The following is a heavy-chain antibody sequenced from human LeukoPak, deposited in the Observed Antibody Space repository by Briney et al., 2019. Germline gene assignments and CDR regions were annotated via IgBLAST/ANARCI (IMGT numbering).Heavy chain of an antibody. Sequence: GASMKVSCKASGYTFTGYGISWVRQAPGQGLEWMGWISAYNGNTNYAQKFQGRVTMTTDTSTSTAYMELRSLRSDDTAVYYCARDPNRYAAAHPFEYWGQGTLVTVSS. CDR2: ISAYNGNT. J-gene: IGHJ4*02. D-gene: IGHD6-13*01. CDR3: ARDPNRYAAAHPFEY. CDR1: GYTFTGYG. V-gene: IGHV1-18*01.